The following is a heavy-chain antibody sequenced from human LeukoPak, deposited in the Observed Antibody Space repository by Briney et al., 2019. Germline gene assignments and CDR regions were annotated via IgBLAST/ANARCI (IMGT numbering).Heavy chain of an antibody. CDR1: GFTFSSYA. D-gene: IGHD1-14*01. V-gene: IGHV3-30*04. J-gene: IGHJ1*01. CDR2: ISYDGSNQ. Sequence: GGSLRLSCAASGFTFSSYAMHWVRQAPGKGLEWVAVISYDGSNQYYADTVKGRFTISRDNSKNTLHLQMHSLRAEDTAVYYCERTHRGAYRTPGWGQGTLVTVSS. CDR3: ERTHRGAYRTPG.